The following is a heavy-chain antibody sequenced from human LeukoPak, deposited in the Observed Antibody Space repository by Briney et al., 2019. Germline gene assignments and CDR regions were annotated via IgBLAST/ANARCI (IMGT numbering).Heavy chain of an antibody. CDR1: GYTFSSYY. J-gene: IGHJ4*02. Sequence: ASVKVSCKASGYTFSSYYMHWVRQAPGQGLEWMGWINPNSGGTKYAQKFQGRVTMTRDTSISTAYMELSSLKSDDTAVYYCARFLGYCSGGSCYFGYWGQGTLVTVSS. D-gene: IGHD2-15*01. V-gene: IGHV1-2*02. CDR3: ARFLGYCSGGSCYFGY. CDR2: INPNSGGT.